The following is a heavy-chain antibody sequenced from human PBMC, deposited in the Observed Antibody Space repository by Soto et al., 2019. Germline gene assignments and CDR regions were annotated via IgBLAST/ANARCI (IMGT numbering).Heavy chain of an antibody. CDR3: ARDELASPHYYGMDD. D-gene: IGHD1-26*01. J-gene: IGHJ6*01. CDR2: INSDGSST. Sequence: GGSLRLSCAASGFTFSSYWMHWVRQAPGKGLVWVSRINSDGSSTSYADSVKGRFTISRDNAKNTLYLQMNSLRAEDTAVYYCARDELASPHYYGMDDWGQGTTVTVSS. V-gene: IGHV3-74*01. CDR1: GFTFSSYW.